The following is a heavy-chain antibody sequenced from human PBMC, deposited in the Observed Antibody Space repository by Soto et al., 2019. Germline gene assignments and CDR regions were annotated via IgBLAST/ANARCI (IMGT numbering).Heavy chain of an antibody. CDR2: IIPIFGTA. D-gene: IGHD6-19*01. V-gene: IGHV1-69*13. CDR3: ARESRQQWLINSWTYYYGMDV. Sequence: SVKVSCKASGGTFSSYAISWVRQAPGQGLEWMGGIIPIFGTANYAQKFQGRVTITADESTSTAYMELSSLRSEDTAVYYCARESRQQWLINSWTYYYGMDVWGQGTTVTVSS. CDR1: GGTFSSYA. J-gene: IGHJ6*02.